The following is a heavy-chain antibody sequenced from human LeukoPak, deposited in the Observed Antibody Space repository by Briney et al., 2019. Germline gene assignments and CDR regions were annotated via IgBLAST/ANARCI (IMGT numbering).Heavy chain of an antibody. V-gene: IGHV4-4*07. CDR2: IYTSGST. D-gene: IGHD3-22*01. J-gene: IGHJ3*02. CDR3: ARVFYDSRPGAFDI. CDR1: GGSISSYY. Sequence: PSETLSLTCTVSGGSISSYYWSWIRQPAGKGLEWIGRIYTSGSTNYNPSLKSRVTMSVDASKNQFSLKLSSVTAADTAVYYCARVFYDSRPGAFDIWGQGTMVTVSS.